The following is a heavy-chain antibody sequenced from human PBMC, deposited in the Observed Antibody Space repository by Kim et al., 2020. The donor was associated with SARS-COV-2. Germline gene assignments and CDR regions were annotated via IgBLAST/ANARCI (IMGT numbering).Heavy chain of an antibody. Sequence: SETLSLTCTVSGGSISSSSYYWGWIRQPPGKGLEWIGSIYYSGSTYYNPSLKSRVTISVDTSKNQFSLKLSSVTAADTAVYYCARQLYYDILTGYFEPNAFDIWGQGTMVTVSS. CDR3: ARQLYYDILTGYFEPNAFDI. J-gene: IGHJ3*02. D-gene: IGHD3-9*01. CDR2: IYYSGST. CDR1: GGSISSSSYY. V-gene: IGHV4-39*01.